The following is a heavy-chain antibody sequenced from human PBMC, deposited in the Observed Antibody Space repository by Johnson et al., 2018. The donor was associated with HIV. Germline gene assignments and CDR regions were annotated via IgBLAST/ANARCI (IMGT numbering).Heavy chain of an antibody. CDR3: ARELRGGHTDAFDI. CDR2: IKSKSDGGTT. CDR1: GFTFSMYD. V-gene: IGHV3-15*01. D-gene: IGHD5-18*01. Sequence: VQLVESGGGLVQPGGSLRLSCAASGFTFSMYDIHWVRQTTGKGLEWVGRIKSKSDGGTTDYTAPVKGRFTISRDDSKNTLFLQMHSLRAEDTAVYYCARELRGGHTDAFDIWGQGTMVTVSS. J-gene: IGHJ3*02.